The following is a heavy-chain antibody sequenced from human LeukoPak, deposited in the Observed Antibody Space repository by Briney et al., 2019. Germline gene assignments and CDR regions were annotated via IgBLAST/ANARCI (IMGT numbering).Heavy chain of an antibody. CDR3: ARGVVGATTWGWNWFDP. J-gene: IGHJ5*02. D-gene: IGHD1-26*01. CDR1: GGSISSYY. CDR2: IYTSGST. Sequence: SETLSLTCTVSGGSISSYYWSWIRQPPRKGLEWIGYIYTSGSTNYNPSLKSRVTISVDTSKNQFSLKLSSVTAADTAVYYCARGVVGATTWGWNWFDPWGQGTLVTVSS. V-gene: IGHV4-4*09.